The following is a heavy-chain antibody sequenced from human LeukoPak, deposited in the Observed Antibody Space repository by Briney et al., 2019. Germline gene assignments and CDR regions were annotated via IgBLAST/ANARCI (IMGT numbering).Heavy chain of an antibody. J-gene: IGHJ3*02. V-gene: IGHV4-4*07. Sequence: SETLSLTCTVSGGPISSYYWSWIRQPAGKGLEWIGRIYTSGSTNYNPSLKSRVTMSVDTSKNQFSLKLSSVTAADTAVYYCARSAVRGVIAFDAFDIWGQGTMVTVSS. CDR1: GGPISSYY. CDR3: ARSAVRGVIAFDAFDI. CDR2: IYTSGST. D-gene: IGHD3-10*01.